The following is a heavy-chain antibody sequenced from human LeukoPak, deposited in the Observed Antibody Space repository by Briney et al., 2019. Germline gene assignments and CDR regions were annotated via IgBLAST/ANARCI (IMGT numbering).Heavy chain of an antibody. CDR3: ARLILLAADYGDHHSMAFDI. CDR1: GYSFTSYW. Sequence: GESLKISCKGSGYSFTSYWIGWVRQMPGKGLEWMGIIYPGDSDTRYSPSFQGQVTISADKSISTAYLQWSSLKASDTAMYYCARLILLAADYGDHHSMAFDIWGQGTMVTVSS. D-gene: IGHD4-17*01. V-gene: IGHV5-51*03. CDR2: IYPGDSDT. J-gene: IGHJ3*02.